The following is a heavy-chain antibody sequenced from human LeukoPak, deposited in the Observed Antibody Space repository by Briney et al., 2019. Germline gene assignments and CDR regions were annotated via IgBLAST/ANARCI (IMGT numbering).Heavy chain of an antibody. J-gene: IGHJ4*02. CDR1: GFTFSSYG. CDR3: ARVDTAMGSGFFDY. CDR2: IWYDGSNK. V-gene: IGHV3-33*01. Sequence: GGSLRLSCAASGFTFSSYGMHWVRQAPGKGLEWVAVIWYDGSNKYYADSVKGRFTISRDNSKSTLYLQMNSLRAEDTAVYYCARVDTAMGSGFFDYWGQGTLVTVSS. D-gene: IGHD5-18*01.